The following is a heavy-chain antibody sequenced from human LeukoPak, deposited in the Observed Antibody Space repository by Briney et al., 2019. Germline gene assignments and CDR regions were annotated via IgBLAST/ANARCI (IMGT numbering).Heavy chain of an antibody. Sequence: SETLSLTCTVSGGSISSYYWSWIRQPAGKGLEWIGRIYTSGSTNYNPSLKSRVTISVDTSKNQFSLKLSSVTAADTAVYYCARDYYGSGSYYSAPYNWFDPWGQGTLVTVSS. J-gene: IGHJ5*02. D-gene: IGHD3-10*01. CDR3: ARDYYGSGSYYSAPYNWFDP. CDR1: GGSISSYY. CDR2: IYTSGST. V-gene: IGHV4-4*07.